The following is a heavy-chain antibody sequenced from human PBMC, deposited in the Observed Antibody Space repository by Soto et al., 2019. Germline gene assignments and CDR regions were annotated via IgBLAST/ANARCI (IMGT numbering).Heavy chain of an antibody. CDR3: AREVIPLTTDWYFDL. Sequence: QLQLRESGPGLVKPAEILSLTCTVSGGSISGGVGGLYYWSWIRQPPGKGLEWIGYIYDSGSTYYNPSLKSRATISVDTSKNQCSLRLSSVTAADTAVYYCAREVIPLTTDWYFDLWGRGTLVTVSS. V-gene: IGHV4-30-4*01. D-gene: IGHD4-17*01. J-gene: IGHJ2*01. CDR1: GGSISGGVGGLYY. CDR2: IYDSGST.